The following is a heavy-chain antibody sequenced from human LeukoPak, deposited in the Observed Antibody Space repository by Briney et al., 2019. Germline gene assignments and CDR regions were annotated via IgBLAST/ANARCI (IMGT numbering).Heavy chain of an antibody. D-gene: IGHD1-7*01. CDR2: IRSKANSYAT. J-gene: IGHJ4*02. CDR3: TRSITGITAHFDY. V-gene: IGHV3-73*01. CDR1: GFTFSGST. Sequence: GGSLRLSCAASGFTFSGSTMHWVRQASGKGLEWVGRIRSKANSYATAYAASVEGRFTISRDDSKNTAYMQMNSLKTEDTAMYYCTRSITGITAHFDYWGQGTLVTVSS.